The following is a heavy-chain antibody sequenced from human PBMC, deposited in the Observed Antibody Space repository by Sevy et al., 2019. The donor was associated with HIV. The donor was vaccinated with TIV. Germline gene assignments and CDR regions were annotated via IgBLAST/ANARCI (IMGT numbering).Heavy chain of an antibody. D-gene: IGHD2-2*01. V-gene: IGHV5-51*01. J-gene: IGHJ4*02. CDR1: GYSFIHYQ. CDR2: IYPGDSDI. CDR3: ARLNNALDY. Sequence: GESLKISGKGSGYSFIHYQIAWVRQMPGKGLEWMGPIYPGDSDIRYSPPFQGQVTISADKSISTAYLQWNSLKASDTAMYYCARLNNALDYWGQGTLVTVSS.